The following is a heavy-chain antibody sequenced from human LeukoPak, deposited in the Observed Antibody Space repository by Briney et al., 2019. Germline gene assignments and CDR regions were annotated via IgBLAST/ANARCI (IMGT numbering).Heavy chain of an antibody. CDR1: GFTFSSYA. V-gene: IGHV3-23*01. J-gene: IGHJ6*02. CDR3: AKERAVVPRGGMDV. CDR2: ISGSGDST. D-gene: IGHD2-2*01. Sequence: GGSLRLSCAASGFTFSSYAMSWVRQAPGKGLEWVSAISGSGDSTYYADSVKGRFTISRDNSKNTLYLQMNSLRAEDTAVYYCAKERAVVPRGGMDVWGQGTTVTVSS.